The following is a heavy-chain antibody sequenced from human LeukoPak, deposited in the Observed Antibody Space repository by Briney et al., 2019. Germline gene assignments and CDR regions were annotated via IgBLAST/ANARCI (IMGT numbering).Heavy chain of an antibody. V-gene: IGHV3-30*18. CDR3: AKDLGSIQYHDY. D-gene: IGHD4-11*01. J-gene: IGHJ4*02. CDR2: ILNDGNNK. Sequence: QPGRSLRLSCAASGFTFSSYGMHWVRQAPGEGLEWVAVILNDGNNKYYADSVKGRFTISRDNSKNTLYLQMNSLRAEDTAVYYCAKDLGSIQYHDYWGQGTLVTVSS. CDR1: GFTFSSYG.